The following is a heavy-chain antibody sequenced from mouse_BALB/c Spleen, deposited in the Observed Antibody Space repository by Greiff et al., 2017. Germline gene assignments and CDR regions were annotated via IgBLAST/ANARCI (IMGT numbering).Heavy chain of an antibody. V-gene: IGHV3-6*02. D-gene: IGHD2-14*01. Sequence: VQLQQSGPGLVKPSQSLSLTCSVTGYSITSGYYWNWIRQFPGNKLEWMGYISYDGSNNYNPSLKNRISITRDTSKNQFFLKLNSVTTEDTATYYCARAEVRRGDYFDYWGQGTTLTVSS. CDR3: ARAEVRRGDYFDY. J-gene: IGHJ2*01. CDR1: GYSITSGYY. CDR2: ISYDGSN.